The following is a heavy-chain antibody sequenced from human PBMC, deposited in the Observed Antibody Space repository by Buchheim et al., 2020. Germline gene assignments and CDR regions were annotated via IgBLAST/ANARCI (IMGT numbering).Heavy chain of an antibody. V-gene: IGHV3-30*18. Sequence: QVQLLESGGGLVQPGRSLRLSCAASGFTFSSYGMHWVRQAPGKGLEWVSVISYDGSSKYYADSVKGRFTISRDNSKNTLYLKMNSERAEDNDGYYCAKDRHWSYGMDVWGQGT. CDR3: AKDRHWSYGMDV. CDR1: GFTFSSYG. J-gene: IGHJ6*02. CDR2: ISYDGSSK.